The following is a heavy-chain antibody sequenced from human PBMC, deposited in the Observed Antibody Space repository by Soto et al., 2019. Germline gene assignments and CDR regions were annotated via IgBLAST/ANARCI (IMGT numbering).Heavy chain of an antibody. CDR1: GGSFSGYI. Sequence: QVQLQQSGAGLLKPSETLSLTCDVYGGSFSGYIWTWIRQTPGKGLQWIGQINHSGSANYNPSLQSPVTRSVPTSISQFSLELSSVTAADTAVYYCARGLITGSQYSGGWYYFDSWGQGTQVTVSS. V-gene: IGHV4-34*01. CDR3: ARGLITGSQYSGGWYYFDS. CDR2: INHSGSA. J-gene: IGHJ4*02. D-gene: IGHD1-26*01.